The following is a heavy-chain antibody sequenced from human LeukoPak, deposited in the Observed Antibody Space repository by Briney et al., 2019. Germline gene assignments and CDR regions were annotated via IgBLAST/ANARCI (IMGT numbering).Heavy chain of an antibody. V-gene: IGHV4-59*01. D-gene: IGHD2-2*01. CDR3: ARAYCSSTSCPKGGFDY. CDR1: GGSISSYY. CDR2: IYYSGST. Sequence: SETLSLTCTVSGGSISSYYWSWIRQPPGKGLEWIGYIYYSGSTNYNPSLKSRVTISVDTSKNQFSLKLSSVTAADTAVYYCARAYCSSTSCPKGGFDYWGQGTLVTVSS. J-gene: IGHJ4*02.